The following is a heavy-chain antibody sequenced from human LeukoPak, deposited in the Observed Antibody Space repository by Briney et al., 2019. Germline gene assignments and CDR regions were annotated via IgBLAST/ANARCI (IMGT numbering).Heavy chain of an antibody. CDR1: GGTFSSYA. D-gene: IGHD3-10*01. J-gene: IGHJ5*02. CDR3: ARRRATMVRGAQYNWFDP. CDR2: IIPIFGTA. Sequence: ASVKVSCKASGGTFSSYAISWVRQAPGQGLEWMGGIIPIFGTANYAQKFQGRVTITADKSTSTAYMELSSLRSEDTAVYYCARRRATMVRGAQYNWFDPWGQGTLVTVSS. V-gene: IGHV1-69*06.